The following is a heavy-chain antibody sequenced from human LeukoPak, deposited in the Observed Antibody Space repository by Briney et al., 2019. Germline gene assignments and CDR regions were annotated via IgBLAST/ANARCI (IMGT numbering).Heavy chain of an antibody. Sequence: GGSLRLSCAASGFTFDDYAMHWVRQAPGKGLEWVSGISWNSGSIGYADSVKGRFTISRDNAKNSLYLQMNSLRAEDTALYYCAKDMSERVGAFDIWGQGTMVTVSS. CDR3: AKDMSERVGAFDI. CDR1: GFTFDDYA. CDR2: ISWNSGSI. J-gene: IGHJ3*02. D-gene: IGHD1-26*01. V-gene: IGHV3-9*01.